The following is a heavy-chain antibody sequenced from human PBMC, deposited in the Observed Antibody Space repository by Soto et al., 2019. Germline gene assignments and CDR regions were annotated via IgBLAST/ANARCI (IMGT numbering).Heavy chain of an antibody. D-gene: IGHD3-10*01. CDR3: ARHANGYYASGSYDYWFDP. CDR2: IHYSAST. V-gene: IGHV4-39*01. CDR1: GGSTSSSSYY. J-gene: IGHJ5*02. Sequence: SETLSLTCTVSGGSTSSSSYYWGWIRQPPGKGLEYIGSIHYSASTYYSPSLKSRVSISADTSKNQFSLRLSSVTAADTAIDYCARHANGYYASGSYDYWFDPWGQGTLVTLSS.